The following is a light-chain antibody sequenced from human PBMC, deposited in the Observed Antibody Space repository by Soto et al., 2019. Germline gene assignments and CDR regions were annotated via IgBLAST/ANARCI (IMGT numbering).Light chain of an antibody. V-gene: IGKV1-5*03. CDR2: KAS. Sequence: DIQMTQSPSTLSASVGDRVTITCRASQSISSWLAWYQQKPGKAPKLLIYKASSLESGVPSRFSGSGSGTEFTLTISSPQPDDFATYYCQQYNSYWTFGQGTKVEIK. J-gene: IGKJ1*01. CDR1: QSISSW. CDR3: QQYNSYWT.